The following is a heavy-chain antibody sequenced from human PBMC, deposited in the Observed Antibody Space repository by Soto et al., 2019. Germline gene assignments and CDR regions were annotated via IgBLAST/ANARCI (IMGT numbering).Heavy chain of an antibody. J-gene: IGHJ3*01. CDR2: IIPLFGTT. Sequence: QAHLAQSGAEVKKPGSSVTVSCKASGGTFNSYGISWVRQAPGQGLDWMGVIIPLFGTTKYAQNFQDRVTITAEESTSTTYMELSSLRAEDTAVYYCARRLDDRADEGFDVWGEGTAVTVSA. V-gene: IGHV1-69*01. D-gene: IGHD3-16*01. CDR3: ARRLDDRADEGFDV. CDR1: GGTFNSYG.